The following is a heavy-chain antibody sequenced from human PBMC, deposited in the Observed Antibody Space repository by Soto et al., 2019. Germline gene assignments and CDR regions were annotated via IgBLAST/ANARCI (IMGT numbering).Heavy chain of an antibody. V-gene: IGHV4-59*01. Sequence: QVQLQESGPGLVKPSETLSLTCTVSGGSISSYYWSWIRQPPGKGLEWIGYIYYSGSTNYNPSLRRRVSTSVDASKNQFARQLSSVTAADTAVYYCAREGVTTTSYDSGMDGWGQGTTVTVSS. CDR3: AREGVTTTSYDSGMDG. D-gene: IGHD1-1*01. CDR2: IYYSGST. J-gene: IGHJ6*02. CDR1: GGSISSYY.